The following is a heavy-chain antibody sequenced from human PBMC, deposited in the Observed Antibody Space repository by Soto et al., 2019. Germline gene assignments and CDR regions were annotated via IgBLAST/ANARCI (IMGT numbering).Heavy chain of an antibody. CDR1: GYTFSDRY. V-gene: IGHV3-72*01. D-gene: IGHD5-12*01. CDR3: VRRYRCFDY. CDR2: SRNKANSYTT. Sequence: EVQLVESGGGLVPPGGCLRLSCEVSGYTFSDRYMDWVRQAPGRGLEWVGRSRNKANSYTTEYATSVKGRFTVSRDDSKNLFFLQMNSLTTEDTAVYYCVRRYRCFDYWGQGALVTVSS. J-gene: IGHJ4*02.